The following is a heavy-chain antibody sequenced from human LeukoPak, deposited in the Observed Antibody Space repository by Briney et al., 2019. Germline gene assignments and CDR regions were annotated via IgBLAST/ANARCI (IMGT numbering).Heavy chain of an antibody. Sequence: GGSLRLSCAASGFTFSSYWMSWVRQAPGKGLEWVANIKQDGSEKYYVDSVKGRFTISRDNAKNSLFLQMNSLRVEDTAVYYCARVYSSSSGKSAFDVWGQGTLVTVSS. J-gene: IGHJ3*01. CDR2: IKQDGSEK. D-gene: IGHD6-6*01. CDR3: ARVYSSSSGKSAFDV. V-gene: IGHV3-7*03. CDR1: GFTFSSYW.